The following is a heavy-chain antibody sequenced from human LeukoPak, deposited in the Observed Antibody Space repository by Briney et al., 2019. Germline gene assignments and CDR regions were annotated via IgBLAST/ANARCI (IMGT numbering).Heavy chain of an antibody. D-gene: IGHD3-3*01. CDR3: ASGSIFGVVIPSPGAY. Sequence: GASVKVSCKASGGTFSSYAISWVRQAPGQGLEWMGGIIPIFGTANYAQKFQGRVTITADESTSTAYMELSSLRSEDTAVYYCASGSIFGVVIPSPGAYWGQGTLVTVSS. J-gene: IGHJ4*02. CDR2: IIPIFGTA. V-gene: IGHV1-69*13. CDR1: GGTFSSYA.